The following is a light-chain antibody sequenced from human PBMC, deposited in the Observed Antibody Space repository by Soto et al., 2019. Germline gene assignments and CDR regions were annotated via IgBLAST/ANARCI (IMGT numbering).Light chain of an antibody. CDR1: SSNIGAGYD. V-gene: IGLV1-40*01. CDR2: GNS. Sequence: VLTQPPSVSGAPGQRVTISCTGSSSNIGAGYDVHWYQQLPGTAPKLLIYGNSNRPSGVPDRFSGSKSGTSASLAITGLQAEDEADYYCQSYDSSLSGYGFGTGTKVTVL. J-gene: IGLJ1*01. CDR3: QSYDSSLSGYG.